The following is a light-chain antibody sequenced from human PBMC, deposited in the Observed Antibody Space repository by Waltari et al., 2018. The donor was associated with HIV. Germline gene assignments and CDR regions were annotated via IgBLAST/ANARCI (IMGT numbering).Light chain of an antibody. J-gene: IGKJ3*01. Sequence: DIQMTQSPCSLSASVGERVTITCQASQNISSYLNWCQQKQGSAAQSLINDGADFETTVPSRFSGCGSGIAFTFTILSPQPAAISSYYCQQYAHVPVTFGPGTKVEIK. V-gene: IGKV1-33*01. CDR3: QQYAHVPVT. CDR1: QNISSY. CDR2: DGA.